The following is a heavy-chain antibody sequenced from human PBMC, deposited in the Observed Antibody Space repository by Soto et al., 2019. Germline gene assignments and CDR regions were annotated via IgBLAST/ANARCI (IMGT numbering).Heavy chain of an antibody. CDR3: ARGASTGTTNYFVW. CDR2: IYWDGES. J-gene: IGHJ1*01. D-gene: IGHD1-1*01. Sequence: SGPTLVNPTETLTLTCTFSGFSFTTTRMGVGWTRQPPGKALEWLAIIYWDGESRYNPLLRRRLTLTEDTSKNQVVLTMTNMAPKATATYYCARGASTGTTNYFVWWGQGIPVTVSS. V-gene: IGHV2-5*02. CDR1: GFSFTTTRMG.